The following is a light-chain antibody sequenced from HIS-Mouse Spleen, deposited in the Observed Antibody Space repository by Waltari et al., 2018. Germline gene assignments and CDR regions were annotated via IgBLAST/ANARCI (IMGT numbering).Light chain of an antibody. V-gene: IGKV1-27*01. CDR1: QGISNY. J-gene: IGKJ4*01. CDR3: QKYNSAPPST. CDR2: AAS. Sequence: DIQMTQSPSSLSASVGDRVTITCRASQGISNYLAWYQQKPGKVPKLLIYAASTLQTGVPSRVSGSGSGTEFTLTISSLQPEDVATYYCQKYNSAPPSTFGVGTKVEIK.